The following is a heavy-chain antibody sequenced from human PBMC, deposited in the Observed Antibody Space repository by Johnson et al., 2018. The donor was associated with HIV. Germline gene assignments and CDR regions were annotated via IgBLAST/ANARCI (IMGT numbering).Heavy chain of an antibody. V-gene: IGHV3-9*01. D-gene: IGHD1-26*01. Sequence: VQLVESGGGLVQPGRSLRLSCAASGFTFDDYAMHWVRQAPGKGLEWVSGISWNSGNIGYADSVKGRFTISRDNAKNSLYLQMNSLRAEDTALYYCANEPSLSGCYRIPLFDIWGQVTMVTVSS. CDR2: ISWNSGNI. J-gene: IGHJ3*02. CDR3: ANEPSLSGCYRIPLFDI. CDR1: GFTFDDYA.